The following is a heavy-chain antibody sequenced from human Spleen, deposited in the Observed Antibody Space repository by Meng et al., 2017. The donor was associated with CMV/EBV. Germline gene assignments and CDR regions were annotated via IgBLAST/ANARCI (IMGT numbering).Heavy chain of an antibody. D-gene: IGHD3-3*01. CDR1: GGSMSSYY. J-gene: IGHJ6*02. CDR2: IYYSGST. Sequence: GSLRLSCTVSGGSMSSYYWGWIRQPPGKGLEWIGTIYYSGSTNYNPSLKSRVTISVDTSKNQFSLKLSSVTAADTAVYYCARDGTYYDFWSGYPPWSYYYGMDVWGQGTTVTVSS. V-gene: IGHV4-39*07. CDR3: ARDGTYYDFWSGYPPWSYYYGMDV.